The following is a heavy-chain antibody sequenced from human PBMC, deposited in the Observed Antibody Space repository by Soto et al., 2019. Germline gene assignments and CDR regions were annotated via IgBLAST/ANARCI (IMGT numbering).Heavy chain of an antibody. CDR1: GYTFTSYG. CDR3: ARGQYDYIWGSYRPKTDPPYYMDV. J-gene: IGHJ6*03. D-gene: IGHD3-16*02. CDR2: ISAYNGNT. Sequence: ASVKVSCKASGYTFTSYGISWVRQAPGQGLEWMGWISAYNGNTNYAQKLQGRVTMTTDTSTSTAYMELRSLRSDDTAVYYCARGQYDYIWGSYRPKTDPPYYMDVWGKGTTVTVSS. V-gene: IGHV1-18*01.